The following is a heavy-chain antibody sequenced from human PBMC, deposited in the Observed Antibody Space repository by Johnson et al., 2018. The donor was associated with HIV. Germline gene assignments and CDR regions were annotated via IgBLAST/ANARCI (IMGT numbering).Heavy chain of an antibody. J-gene: IGHJ3*02. V-gene: IGHV3-20*04. CDR1: GFTFDDYG. Sequence: VKLVESGGGVVRPGGSLRLSCAASGFTFDDYGMSWVRQAPGKGLEWVSGIYWDGGSTGYADSVKGRFTISRDNAKNSLYLQMNRLRPEDVDMYYCARTLGMWLVGSFDIWGQGTMVTVSS. CDR3: ARTLGMWLVGSFDI. CDR2: IYWDGGST. D-gene: IGHD6-19*01.